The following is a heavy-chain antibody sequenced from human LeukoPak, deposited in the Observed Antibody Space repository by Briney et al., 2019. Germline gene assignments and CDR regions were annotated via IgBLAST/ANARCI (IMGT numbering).Heavy chain of an antibody. CDR2: IWSDGTNT. CDR1: GFTFNHYG. V-gene: IGHV3-33*01. D-gene: IGHD4-11*01. CDR3: ARDAQRGFDYSNSLQY. J-gene: IGHJ4*02. Sequence: SLRLSCAATGFTFNHYGMHWVRQAPGKGLEWVAVIWSDGTNTYYTGSVKGRFTISRVDSEKTVYLQMKSLRPEDTGVYYCARDAQRGFDYSNSLQYWGQ.